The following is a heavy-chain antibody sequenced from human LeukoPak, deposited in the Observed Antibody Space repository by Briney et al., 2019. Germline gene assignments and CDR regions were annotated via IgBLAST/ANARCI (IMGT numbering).Heavy chain of an antibody. J-gene: IGHJ4*02. V-gene: IGHV3-9*01. CDR3: AKDIWRYESSGPYPD. CDR2: ISWNSGSI. D-gene: IGHD3-22*01. CDR1: GFTFDDYA. Sequence: GRSLRLSCAASGFTFDDYAMHWVRQAPGKGLEWVSGISWNSGSIGYADSVKGRFTISRDNAKNSLYLQMNSLRVEDTALYYCAKDIWRYESSGPYPDWGQGTLVTVSS.